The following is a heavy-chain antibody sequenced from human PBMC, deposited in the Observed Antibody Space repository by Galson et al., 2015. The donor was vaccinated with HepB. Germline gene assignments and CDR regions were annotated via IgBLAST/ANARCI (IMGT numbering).Heavy chain of an antibody. D-gene: IGHD3-3*02. CDR1: GGTFSSYA. Sequence: SVKVSCKASGGTFSSYAINWVRQAPGQGLEWMGGIIPTFGTASYAQKFQGRVTITADESTSTAYMELSSLTSEDTAVYYCASGPIFGVLITYFDYWGQGTLVTVSS. V-gene: IGHV1-69*13. CDR3: ASGPIFGVLITYFDY. J-gene: IGHJ4*02. CDR2: IIPTFGTA.